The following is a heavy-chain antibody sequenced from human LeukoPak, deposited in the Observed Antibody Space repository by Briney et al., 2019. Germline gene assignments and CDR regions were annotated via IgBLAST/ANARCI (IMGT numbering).Heavy chain of an antibody. V-gene: IGHV3-23*01. Sequence: GGTLRLSCAASGFTLSSYGMSWVRQAPGKGLEWVSTISGSGGRTYYADSVKGRFTISRDNSKNTLYLQMNSLRAEDTAVYYCARDLDIVATIGDYWGQGTLVTVSS. CDR2: ISGSGGRT. D-gene: IGHD5-12*01. J-gene: IGHJ4*02. CDR1: GFTLSSYG. CDR3: ARDLDIVATIGDY.